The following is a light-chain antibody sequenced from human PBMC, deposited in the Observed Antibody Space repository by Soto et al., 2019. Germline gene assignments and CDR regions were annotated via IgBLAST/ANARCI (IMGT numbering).Light chain of an antibody. CDR1: QSVSTS. J-gene: IGKJ2*01. CDR3: KQYIHGYT. CDR2: SAS. V-gene: IGKV3-15*01. Sequence: EVVMTQSPATLSVFPGERVTLSCRASQSVSTSLAWYQQKRGQAPRLLIYSASTRATGIPARFSGSGSGTEFTLTISSLESEDLAVYYCKQYIHGYTFGQGTELEIK.